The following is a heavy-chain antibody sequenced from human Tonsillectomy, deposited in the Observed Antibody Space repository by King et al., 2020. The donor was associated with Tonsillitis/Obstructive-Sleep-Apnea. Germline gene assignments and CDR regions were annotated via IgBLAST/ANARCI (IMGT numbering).Heavy chain of an antibody. D-gene: IGHD5-24*01. CDR3: ATEMATIRCIDY. Sequence: VQLVQSGAEVKKPGASVKVSCKVSGYTLTELSMHWVRQAPGKGLEWMGGFDPEDGETIYAQKFQGRVTMTEETSTDTAYMELSRLRSEDTAVYYCATEMATIRCIDYWGQGTLVTVSS. V-gene: IGHV1-24*01. CDR2: FDPEDGET. CDR1: GYTLTELS. J-gene: IGHJ4*02.